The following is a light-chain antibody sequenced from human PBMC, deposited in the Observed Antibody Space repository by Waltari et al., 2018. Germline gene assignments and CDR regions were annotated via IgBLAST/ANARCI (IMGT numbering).Light chain of an antibody. J-gene: IGLJ1*01. Sequence: QSVLTQPPSASGTPGQRVTISCSGSGSNIGINTVNWYQQLPGTAPKLLIYNDIQRPRLVPDRFSCSKSGSSASLSISGLQSDDEANYYCAACDDSLNGLSFGTGTRVTVL. V-gene: IGLV1-44*01. CDR1: GSNIGINT. CDR2: NDI. CDR3: AACDDSLNGLS.